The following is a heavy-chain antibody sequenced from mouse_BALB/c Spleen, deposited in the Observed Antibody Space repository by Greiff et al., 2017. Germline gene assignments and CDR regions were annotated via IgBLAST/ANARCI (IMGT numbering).Heavy chain of an antibody. Sequence: VKLQESGPDLVAPSQSLSITCTVSGFSLTSYGVHWVRQPPGKGLEWLVVIWSDGSTTYNSALKSRLSISKDNSKSQVFLKMNSLQTDDTAMYYCARHGTTATDAMDYWGQGTSVTVSS. J-gene: IGHJ4*01. CDR3: ARHGTTATDAMDY. CDR1: GFSLTSYG. CDR2: IWSDGST. D-gene: IGHD1-2*01. V-gene: IGHV2-6-2*01.